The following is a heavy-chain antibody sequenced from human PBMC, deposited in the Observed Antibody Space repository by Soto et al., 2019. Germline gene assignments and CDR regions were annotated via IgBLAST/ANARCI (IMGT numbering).Heavy chain of an antibody. CDR2: INHSGST. CDR3: ARLAAYSSSSGGYYYYYGMDV. CDR1: GGSFSGYY. D-gene: IGHD6-6*01. J-gene: IGHJ6*02. Sequence: KPSETLSLTCAAYGGSFSGYYWSWIRQPPGKGLEWIGEINHSGSTNYNPSLKGRVTISVDTSKNQFSLKLSSVTAADTAVYYCARLAAYSSSSGGYYYYYGMDVWGQGTTVTVSS. V-gene: IGHV4-34*01.